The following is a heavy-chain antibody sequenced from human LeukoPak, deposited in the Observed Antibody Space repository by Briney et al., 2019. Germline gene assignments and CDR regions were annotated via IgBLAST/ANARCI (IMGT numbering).Heavy chain of an antibody. D-gene: IGHD2-2*01. CDR2: IIPIFGTG. CDR1: GGTFSGYA. J-gene: IGHJ4*02. Sequence: SVKVSCKASGGTFSGYAISWVRQAPGQGLEWMGGIIPIFGTGNYAQKFQGRVTITTDESTSTAYMELSSLTSEDTAVYYCARENIVVVPAAIRYFDYWGQGTLVTVSS. V-gene: IGHV1-69*05. CDR3: ARENIVVVPAAIRYFDY.